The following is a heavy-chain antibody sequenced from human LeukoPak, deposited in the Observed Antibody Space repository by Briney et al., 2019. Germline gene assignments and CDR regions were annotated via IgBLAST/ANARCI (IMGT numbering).Heavy chain of an antibody. CDR3: TRTTGQRCFDC. J-gene: IGHJ4*02. Sequence: RGSLRLSCAASGFTFSSYSMNWVRQAPGKGLEWVSSISSSSSYIYYADSVKGRFTISRDNAKNTLYLQMNSLGVEDTAVYYCTRTTGQRCFDCWGQGTQGTVSS. V-gene: IGHV3-21*01. CDR2: ISSSSSYI. D-gene: IGHD4-11*01. CDR1: GFTFSSYS.